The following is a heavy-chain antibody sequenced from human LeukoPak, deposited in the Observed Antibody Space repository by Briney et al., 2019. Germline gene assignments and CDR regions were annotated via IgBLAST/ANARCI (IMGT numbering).Heavy chain of an antibody. D-gene: IGHD1-26*01. CDR3: ASGSYYYFDY. CDR2: IYSGGST. CDR1: GGSISSSNW. Sequence: ETLSLTCAVSGGSISSSNWWSWVRQAPGKGLEWVSVIYSGGSTYYADSVKGRFTISRDNSKNTLYLQMNSLRAEDTAVYYCASGSYYYFDYWGQGTLVTVSS. V-gene: IGHV3-53*01. J-gene: IGHJ4*02.